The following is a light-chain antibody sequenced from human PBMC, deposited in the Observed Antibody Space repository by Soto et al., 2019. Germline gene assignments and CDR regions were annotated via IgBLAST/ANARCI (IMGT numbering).Light chain of an antibody. Sequence: QSVLTQPPSVSATPGQKVTISCSGTNSNIGSNYVSWYQHLPGAAPKLLIYDINKRPSGSPARFSGSKSGTSATLGISGLQTGDEAVYYCATWDSSLSVVVFGGGTKVTVL. CDR1: NSNIGSNY. CDR3: ATWDSSLSVVV. CDR2: DIN. V-gene: IGLV1-51*01. J-gene: IGLJ3*02.